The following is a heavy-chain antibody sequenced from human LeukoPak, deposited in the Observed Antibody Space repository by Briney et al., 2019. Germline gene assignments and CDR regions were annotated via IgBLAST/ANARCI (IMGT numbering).Heavy chain of an antibody. CDR1: GYTFTGYY. J-gene: IGHJ4*02. V-gene: IGHV1-69*13. CDR3: ARRASSGWGNPLDY. CDR2: IIPIFGTA. D-gene: IGHD6-19*01. Sequence: SVKVSCKASGYTFTGYYMHWVRQAPGQGLEWMGGIIPIFGTANYAQKFQGRVTITADGSTSTAYMELSSLRSEDTAVYYCARRASSGWGNPLDYWGQGTLVTVSS.